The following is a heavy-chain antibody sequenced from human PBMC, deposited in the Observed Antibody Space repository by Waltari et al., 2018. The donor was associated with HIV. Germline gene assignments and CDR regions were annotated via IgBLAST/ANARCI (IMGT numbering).Heavy chain of an antibody. J-gene: IGHJ6*02. D-gene: IGHD3-10*01. Sequence: QVQLVQSGAEVKKPGASVKVSCKVSGHPLSELSMHWLRQVPGKGLEWMGNFDPEDDETIYAQKFQGRVTMTEDTSSDTAYMELSSLTSGDTAVYYCATDFSGMVRAYSYYSLDVWGQGTTVTVSS. CDR1: GHPLSELS. CDR2: FDPEDDET. CDR3: ATDFSGMVRAYSYYSLDV. V-gene: IGHV1-24*01.